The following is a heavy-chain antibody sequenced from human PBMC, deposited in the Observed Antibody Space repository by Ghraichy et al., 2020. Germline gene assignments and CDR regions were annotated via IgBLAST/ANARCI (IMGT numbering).Heavy chain of an antibody. CDR3: ARGPGIAVAGLDY. CDR1: GYTFTGYY. D-gene: IGHD6-19*01. CDR2: INPNSGGT. V-gene: IGHV1-2*04. Sequence: SVKVSCKASGYTFTGYYMHWVRQAPGQGLEWMGWINPNSGGTNYAQKFQGWVTMTRDTSISTAYMELSRLRSDDTAVYYCARGPGIAVAGLDYWGQGTLVTVSS. J-gene: IGHJ4*02.